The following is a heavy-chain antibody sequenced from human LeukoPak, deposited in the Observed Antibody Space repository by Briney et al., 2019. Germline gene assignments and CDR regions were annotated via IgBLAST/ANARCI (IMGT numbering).Heavy chain of an antibody. J-gene: IGHJ4*02. CDR1: GFTFSSYS. CDR3: ASFGAIFGVVTPVRNRGFDY. CDR2: ISSSSSTI. Sequence: PGGSLRLSCAASGFTFSSYSMNWVRQAPGKGLEWVSYISSSSSTIYYADSVKGRFTISRDNAKNSLYLQMNSLRAEDTAVYYCASFGAIFGVVTPVRNRGFDYWGQGTLVTVSS. D-gene: IGHD3-3*01. V-gene: IGHV3-48*01.